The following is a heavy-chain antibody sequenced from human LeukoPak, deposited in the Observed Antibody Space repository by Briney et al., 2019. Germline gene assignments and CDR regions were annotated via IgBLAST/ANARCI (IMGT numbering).Heavy chain of an antibody. Sequence: GESLKISCKGSGYTFTNYWIGWVRQMPGKGLEWMGIIYPGDPDTRYSPSFQGQVTISADKSISTAYLQWSSLKASDTAMYYCARAAVAGDFDYWGQGTLVTVSS. J-gene: IGHJ4*02. V-gene: IGHV5-51*01. CDR1: GYTFTNYW. CDR3: ARAAVAGDFDY. CDR2: IYPGDPDT. D-gene: IGHD6-19*01.